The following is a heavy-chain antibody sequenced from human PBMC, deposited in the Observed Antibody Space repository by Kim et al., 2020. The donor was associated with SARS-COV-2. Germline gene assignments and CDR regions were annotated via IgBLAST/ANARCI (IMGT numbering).Heavy chain of an antibody. Sequence: NPSLKSRVTISVDTSKNQFSLKLSSVTAADTAVYYCARPLLSGFFYYFDYWGQGTLVTVSS. J-gene: IGHJ4*02. V-gene: IGHV4-39*01. D-gene: IGHD3-22*01. CDR3: ARPLLSGFFYYFDY.